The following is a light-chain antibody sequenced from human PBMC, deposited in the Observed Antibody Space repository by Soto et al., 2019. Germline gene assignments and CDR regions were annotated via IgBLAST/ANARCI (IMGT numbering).Light chain of an antibody. CDR1: QSVLYSSNNKNY. V-gene: IGKV4-1*01. CDR3: QQHGSTPPP. J-gene: IGKJ2*01. CDR2: WAS. Sequence: DIVMTQSPDSLAVSLGERATINCKSSQSVLYSSNNKNYLAWYQQRPGQPPKLLIYWASTRESGVPDRFSGSGSGTDFTLTITSLQAEDVAVYFCQQHGSTPPPFGQGTKLEI.